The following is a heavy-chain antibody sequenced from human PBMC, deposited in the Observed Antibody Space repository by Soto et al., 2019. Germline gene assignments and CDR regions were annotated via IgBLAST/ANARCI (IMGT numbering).Heavy chain of an antibody. J-gene: IGHJ6*03. V-gene: IGHV3-33*01. D-gene: IGHD1-7*01. CDR1: GFTFSSYG. CDR2: IWYDGSNK. Sequence: LTCAASGFTFSSYGMHWVRQAPGKGLEWVAVIWYDGSNKYYADSVKGRFTISRDNSKNTLYLQMNSLRAEDTAVYYCARDQDNWNLPYYYYMDVWGKGTTVTVSS. CDR3: ARDQDNWNLPYYYYMDV.